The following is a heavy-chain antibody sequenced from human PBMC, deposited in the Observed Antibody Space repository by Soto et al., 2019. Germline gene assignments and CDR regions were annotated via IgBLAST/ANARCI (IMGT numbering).Heavy chain of an antibody. CDR2: IHYAGST. Sequence: SETLSLTCTVSGGSISSSHYYWGWIRQPPGKGLEWIGSIHYAGSTYYNPSLKSRVTMSVDTSKNQFSLKLNSVTAADTAAYYCASSGSYYGYYFDYWGQETLVTVSS. J-gene: IGHJ4*02. CDR1: GGSISSSHYY. D-gene: IGHD1-26*01. V-gene: IGHV4-39*01. CDR3: ASSGSYYGYYFDY.